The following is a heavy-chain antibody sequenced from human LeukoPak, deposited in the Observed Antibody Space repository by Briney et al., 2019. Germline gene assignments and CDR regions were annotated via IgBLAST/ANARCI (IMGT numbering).Heavy chain of an antibody. J-gene: IGHJ4*02. CDR3: ARVFHDSSGYYPYYFDY. CDR2: ISAYNGNT. D-gene: IGHD3-22*01. CDR1: GYTFTSYG. Sequence: GASVKVSCKASGYTFTSYGISWVRQAPGQGLEWMGWISAYNGNTNYAQKFQGRVTMTTDTSTSTAYMGLRSLRSDDTAVYYCARVFHDSSGYYPYYFDYWGQGTLVPVSS. V-gene: IGHV1-18*01.